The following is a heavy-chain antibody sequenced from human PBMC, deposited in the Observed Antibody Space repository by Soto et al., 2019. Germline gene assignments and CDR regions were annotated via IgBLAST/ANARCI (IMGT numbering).Heavy chain of an antibody. Sequence: WTWIRQPPGKGLEWIGYIYNSGSTNYNPSLRSRVTMSVDTSKNHYSLELRSVTAADTAVYFCARDRGSGSYYPYYYYAMDVWGQGTTVNVS. J-gene: IGHJ6*02. CDR3: ARDRGSGSYYPYYYYAMDV. CDR2: IYNSGST. V-gene: IGHV4-61*03. D-gene: IGHD3-10*01.